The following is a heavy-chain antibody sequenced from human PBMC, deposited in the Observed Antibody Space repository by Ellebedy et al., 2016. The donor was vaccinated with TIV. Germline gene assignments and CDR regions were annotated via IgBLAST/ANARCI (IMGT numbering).Heavy chain of an antibody. D-gene: IGHD3-9*01. CDR3: ARAIHFDWLLPPAFDY. V-gene: IGHV4-39*07. CDR2: IHDRGTT. J-gene: IGHJ4*02. Sequence: MPSETLSLTCTVSGDSITSSTYLWGWIRQPPGKGLEWIATIHDRGTTYYNPSLKSRVTISVDTSKNHFSLRLNSVTAANTAIYDWARAIHFDWLLPPAFDYWGRGALVTVSS. CDR1: GDSITSSTYL.